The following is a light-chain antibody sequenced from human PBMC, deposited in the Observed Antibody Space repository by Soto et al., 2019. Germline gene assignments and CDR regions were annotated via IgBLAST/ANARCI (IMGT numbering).Light chain of an antibody. J-gene: IGLJ3*02. CDR1: SSIIGSNY. CDR2: GNN. CDR3: AVWDDSLSGVV. V-gene: IGLV1-47*01. Sequence: QSVLTQPPSASGTPGQTVTISSSGSSSIIGSNYVFWYQHLPGTAPKLLIYGNNQRPSGVPDRFSGSRSGTSASLAISGLRPEDEADYYCAVWDDSLSGVVFGGGTKVTVL.